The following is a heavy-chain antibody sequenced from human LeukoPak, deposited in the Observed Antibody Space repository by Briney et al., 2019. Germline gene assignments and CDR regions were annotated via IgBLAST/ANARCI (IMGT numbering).Heavy chain of an antibody. V-gene: IGHV3-7*01. J-gene: IGHJ3*02. Sequence: PGGPLRLSCAASGFTFSSYWMSWVRQAPGKGLEWVANIKQDGSEKYYVDSVKGRFTISRDNAKNSLYLQMNSLRAEDTAVYYCARPLGYCSSTSCPNDAFDIWGQGTMVTVSS. CDR1: GFTFSSYW. CDR2: IKQDGSEK. D-gene: IGHD2-2*01. CDR3: ARPLGYCSSTSCPNDAFDI.